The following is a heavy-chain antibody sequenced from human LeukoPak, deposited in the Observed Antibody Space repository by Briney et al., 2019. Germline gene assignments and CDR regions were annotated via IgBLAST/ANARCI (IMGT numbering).Heavy chain of an antibody. D-gene: IGHD1-1*01. Sequence: GGSLRLSCTASGFPFIEYSMNWVRQAPGKGLEWISYIGIDSGNTKYADSVRGRFTISADKAKNSLYLQMNSLRVEDTAVYYCARDHNYAFDNWSQGTLVSVSS. V-gene: IGHV3-48*01. CDR3: ARDHNYAFDN. J-gene: IGHJ4*02. CDR1: GFPFIEYS. CDR2: IGIDSGNT.